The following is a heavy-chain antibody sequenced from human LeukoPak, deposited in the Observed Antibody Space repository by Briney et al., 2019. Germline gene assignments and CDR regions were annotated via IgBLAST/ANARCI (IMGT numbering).Heavy chain of an antibody. J-gene: IGHJ6*03. CDR3: ARDAVAARLRSYYYYMDV. CDR2: IIPIFGTA. D-gene: IGHD6-6*01. CDR1: GCTFSSYA. Sequence: SVKVSCKASGCTFSSYAISWVRQAPGQGLEWMGGIIPIFGTANYAQKFQGRVTITADESTSTAYMELSSLRSDDTAVYYCARDAVAARLRSYYYYMDVWGKGTTVTVSS. V-gene: IGHV1-69*13.